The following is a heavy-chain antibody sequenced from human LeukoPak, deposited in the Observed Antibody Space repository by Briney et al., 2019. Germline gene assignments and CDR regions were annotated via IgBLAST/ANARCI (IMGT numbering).Heavy chain of an antibody. CDR1: GFTFSSYG. J-gene: IGHJ4*02. D-gene: IGHD6-13*01. CDR2: MCYDGSDK. Sequence: GRSLRLFCAASGFTFSSYGMHWVRQAPGKGLEWVAVMCYDGSDKYYADSVKGRFTISRDNSKNTLYLQMNSLRVEDTAVYYCARDARMSAAGFLGLFDYWGQGTLVTVSS. V-gene: IGHV3-33*01. CDR3: ARDARMSAAGFLGLFDY.